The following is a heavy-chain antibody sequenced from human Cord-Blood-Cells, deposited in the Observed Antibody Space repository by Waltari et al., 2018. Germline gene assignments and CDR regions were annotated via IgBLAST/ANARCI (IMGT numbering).Heavy chain of an antibody. J-gene: IGHJ1*01. Sequence: QVQLQESGPGLVKPSETLSPTCAVSGYSISSGYYWGWIRQPPGKGLEWIGSIYHSGSTYYNPSLKSRVTISVDTSKNQFSLKLSSVTAADTAVYYCARKGAAAGTEYFQHWGQGTLVTVSS. CDR2: IYHSGST. CDR1: GYSISSGYY. V-gene: IGHV4-38-2*01. D-gene: IGHD6-13*01. CDR3: ARKGAAAGTEYFQH.